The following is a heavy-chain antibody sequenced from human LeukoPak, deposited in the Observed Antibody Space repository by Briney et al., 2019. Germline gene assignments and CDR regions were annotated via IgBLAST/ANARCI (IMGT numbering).Heavy chain of an antibody. CDR1: GYTFTSYA. D-gene: IGHD3-3*01. J-gene: IGHJ6*03. CDR3: ARVGYYDFWSGPGLYYYMDV. Sequence: SVKVSCKASGYTFTSYAISWVRQAPGQGLEWMGGIIPIFGTANYAQKFQGRVTITADESTSTAYMELSSLRSEDTAVYYCARVGYYDFWSGPGLYYYMDVWGKGTTVTVSS. V-gene: IGHV1-69*13. CDR2: IIPIFGTA.